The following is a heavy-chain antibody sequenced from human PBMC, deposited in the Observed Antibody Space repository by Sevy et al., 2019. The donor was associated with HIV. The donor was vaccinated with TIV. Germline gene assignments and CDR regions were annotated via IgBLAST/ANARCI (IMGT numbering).Heavy chain of an antibody. V-gene: IGHV1-2*02. CDR2: INPNSGDT. CDR3: AISRPLYYFDF. Sequence: ASVKVSCKASGYTFTGYYMHWVRQAPGQGLEWMGWINPNSGDTNSAQKFQGRVTMTRDTSISTAYMELSRLRSDDTAVYSCAISRPLYYFDFWGQGTLVTVSS. D-gene: IGHD6-6*01. J-gene: IGHJ4*02. CDR1: GYTFTGYY.